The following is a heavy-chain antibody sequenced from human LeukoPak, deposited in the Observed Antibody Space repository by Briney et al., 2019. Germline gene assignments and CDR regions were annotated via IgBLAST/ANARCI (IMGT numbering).Heavy chain of an antibody. CDR2: ISAYNGNT. CDR1: GYTFASYG. CDR3: ARGRGYSGYSYYFDY. Sequence: ASVKVSCKASGYTFASYGISWVRQAPGQGLEWMGWISAYNGNTNYAQKLQGRVTMTTDTSTSTAYMELRSLRSDDTAVYYCARGRGYSGYSYYFDYWGQGTLVTVSS. J-gene: IGHJ4*02. V-gene: IGHV1-18*04. D-gene: IGHD5-12*01.